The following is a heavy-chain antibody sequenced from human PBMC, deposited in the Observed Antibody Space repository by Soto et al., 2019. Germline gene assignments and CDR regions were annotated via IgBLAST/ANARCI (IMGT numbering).Heavy chain of an antibody. V-gene: IGHV4-34*01. J-gene: IGHJ4*02. CDR2: INHSGRT. CDR3: ARRTFRGYFHF. CDR1: GGSFSGYY. Sequence: SETLSLTCAVYGGSFSGYYWSWIRQPPGKGLEWIGEINHSGRTNYNPSLKSRVSISVDTSKNQFSLKLSSVTAADTSVYYCARRTFRGYFHFRGQGTLGTVFS.